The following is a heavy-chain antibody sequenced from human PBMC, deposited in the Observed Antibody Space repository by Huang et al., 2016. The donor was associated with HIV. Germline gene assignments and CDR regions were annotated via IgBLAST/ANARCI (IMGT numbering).Heavy chain of an antibody. CDR3: ALKGDSSGWEYFRH. J-gene: IGHJ1*01. CDR2: IWYDGSNK. V-gene: IGHV3-33*08. Sequence: QVQLVESGGGVVQPGRSLRLSCAASGFTFSSYGMHWVRQAPGKVLEWVAVIWYDGSNKYYADSVKGRFTISRDNSKNTLYLQMNSLKTEDTAVYYCALKGDSSGWEYFRHWGQGTLVTVSS. CDR1: GFTFSSYG. D-gene: IGHD6-19*01.